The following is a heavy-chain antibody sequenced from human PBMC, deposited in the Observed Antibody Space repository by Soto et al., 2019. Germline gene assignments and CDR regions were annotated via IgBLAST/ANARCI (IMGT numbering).Heavy chain of an antibody. CDR1: GFTFRGSA. Sequence: EVQLVESGGGLVQPGESLKLSCAASGFTFRGSAMHWVRQASGKGLEWVGRIRTKANNYATAYAASVQGRFTISRDDSKSTASLQMNSLKTEDTAVYYCTGSLLAYCSGGKCHTDYYYYGMDVWGQGTAVTVSS. J-gene: IGHJ6*02. CDR2: IRTKANNYAT. CDR3: TGSLLAYCSGGKCHTDYYYYGMDV. V-gene: IGHV3-73*02. D-gene: IGHD2-15*01.